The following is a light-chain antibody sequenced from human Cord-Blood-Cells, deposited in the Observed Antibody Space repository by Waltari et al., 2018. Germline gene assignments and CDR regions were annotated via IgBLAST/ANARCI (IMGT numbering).Light chain of an antibody. CDR2: EVS. CDR3: SSYAGSNNFV. Sequence: QSALTQPPSPSGSPGQSVTISCTGTSSDVGGYNYVSWYQQHPGKAPNLMIYEVSKRPSGVPDRFSGSKSGNTASLTVSGLQAEDEADYYCSSYAGSNNFVFGTGTKVTVL. CDR1: SSDVGGYNY. J-gene: IGLJ1*01. V-gene: IGLV2-8*01.